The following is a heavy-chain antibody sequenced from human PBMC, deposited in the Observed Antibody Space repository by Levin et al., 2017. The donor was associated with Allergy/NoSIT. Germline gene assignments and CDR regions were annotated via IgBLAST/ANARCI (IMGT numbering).Heavy chain of an antibody. J-gene: IGHJ4*02. Sequence: GGSLRLSCAASGFTVSTNYMSWVRQAPGKGLEWVSVIYSGGGTYYADSVKGRFTISRDISKNTLFLQMNSLRAEDTAVYYCARDSRSYCGGDCYGAALDYWGQGTLVTVSS. CDR1: GFTVSTNY. D-gene: IGHD2-21*02. V-gene: IGHV3-66*01. CDR2: IYSGGGT. CDR3: ARDSRSYCGGDCYGAALDY.